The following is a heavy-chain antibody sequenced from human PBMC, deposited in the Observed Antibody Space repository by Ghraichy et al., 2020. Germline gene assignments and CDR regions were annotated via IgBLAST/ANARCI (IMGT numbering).Heavy chain of an antibody. V-gene: IGHV3-7*01. CDR3: ARFHTYGRH. Sequence: GGSLRLSCAASGFSFSGYWMTWVRQAPGKGLEWVANIKQDGSEKYYVDSVKGRFTISRDNAKKSLYLQMNSLRAEDTGVYYCARFHTYGRHWGLGTLVTVSS. J-gene: IGHJ4*02. CDR2: IKQDGSEK. CDR1: GFSFSGYW. D-gene: IGHD5-18*01.